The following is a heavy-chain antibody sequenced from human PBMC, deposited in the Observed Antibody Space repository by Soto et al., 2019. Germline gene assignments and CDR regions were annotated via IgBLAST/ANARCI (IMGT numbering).Heavy chain of an antibody. CDR2: IYYSAST. CDR1: GGSISSGGYY. D-gene: IGHD3-22*01. J-gene: IGHJ3*02. CDR3: ARDQDYYDSSGYVSDAFDI. V-gene: IGHV4-31*03. Sequence: SETLSLTCTVSGGSISSGGYYWSWIRQHPGKGLEWIGYIYYSASTYYNPSLKSRVTISVDTSKNQFSLKLSSVTAAYTAVYYCARDQDYYDSSGYVSDAFDIWGQGTMVTVSS.